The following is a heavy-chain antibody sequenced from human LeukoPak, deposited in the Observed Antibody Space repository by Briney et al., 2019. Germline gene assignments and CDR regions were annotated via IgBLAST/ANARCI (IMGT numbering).Heavy chain of an antibody. J-gene: IGHJ4*02. V-gene: IGHV4-61*02. Sequence: NASETLSLTCTVSGGSISSGSYYWSWIRQPAGKGLEWIGRIYTSGSTNYNPSLKSRVTISVDTSKNQFSLKLSSVTAADTAVYYCARVFKATGHLYYFDYWGQGTLVTVSS. CDR2: IYTSGST. CDR3: ARVFKATGHLYYFDY. CDR1: GGSISSGSYY. D-gene: IGHD5-24*01.